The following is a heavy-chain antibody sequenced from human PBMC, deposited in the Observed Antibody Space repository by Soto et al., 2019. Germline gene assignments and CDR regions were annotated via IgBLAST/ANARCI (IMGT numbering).Heavy chain of an antibody. CDR1: GFTFSSYA. Sequence: PGGSLRLSCPASGFTFSSYAMHWVRQAPDKGLEWVAVISYDGSNKYYADSVKGRFTISRDNSKNTLYLQMNSLRAEDTAVYYCAREQYYYDSSGYGYHYGMDVWGQGTTVTVSS. CDR3: AREQYYYDSSGYGYHYGMDV. D-gene: IGHD3-22*01. CDR2: ISYDGSNK. V-gene: IGHV3-30-3*01. J-gene: IGHJ6*02.